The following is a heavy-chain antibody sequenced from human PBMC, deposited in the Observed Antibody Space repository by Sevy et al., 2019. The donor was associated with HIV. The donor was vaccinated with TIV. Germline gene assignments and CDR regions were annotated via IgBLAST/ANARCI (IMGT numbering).Heavy chain of an antibody. J-gene: IGHJ1*01. CDR2: MSYNGNS. V-gene: IGHV4-39*01. D-gene: IGHD6-13*01. Sequence: SETLSLTCTVSGGSINNKAYYWAWIRQPPGKGLEWIGSMSYNGNSYYNPSLNCQVTISLDTSKNRFSLRLTFVTAADTAVYYCARRLAAAGGGNEYFQPWGQGTLVTVSS. CDR3: ARRLAAAGGGNEYFQP. CDR1: GGSINNKAYY.